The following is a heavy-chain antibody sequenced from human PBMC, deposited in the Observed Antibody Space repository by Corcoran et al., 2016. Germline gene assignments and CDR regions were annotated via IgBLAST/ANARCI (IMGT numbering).Heavy chain of an antibody. CDR3: ARNGGNLHNFDY. CDR2: ISYDGSNK. D-gene: IGHD2-15*01. CDR1: GFTFSSYG. Sequence: QVQLVESGGGVVQPGMSLRLSCAASGFTFSSYGMHWVRQAPGKGLEWVAVISYDGSNKYYADSVKGRFTISRDNSKNTLYLQMNSLRAEDTAVYYCARNGGNLHNFDYWGQGTLVTVSS. J-gene: IGHJ4*02. V-gene: IGHV3-30*03.